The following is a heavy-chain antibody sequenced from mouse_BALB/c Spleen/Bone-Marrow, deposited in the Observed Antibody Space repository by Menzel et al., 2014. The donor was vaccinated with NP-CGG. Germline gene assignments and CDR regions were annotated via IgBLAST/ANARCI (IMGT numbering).Heavy chain of an antibody. J-gene: IGHJ4*01. Sequence: EVKLVESGGGLVKPGGSLKLSCAASGFTFSDYYMYWVRQTPEKRLEWVATISDGGSYTDYPGSVKGRFTVSRDDAKNNLYLQMSSLKSEDTAMYFCARTYRPFALDYWGQGTSVTVSS. CDR1: GFTFSDYY. CDR2: ISDGGSYT. CDR3: ARTYRPFALDY. D-gene: IGHD2-14*01. V-gene: IGHV5-4*02.